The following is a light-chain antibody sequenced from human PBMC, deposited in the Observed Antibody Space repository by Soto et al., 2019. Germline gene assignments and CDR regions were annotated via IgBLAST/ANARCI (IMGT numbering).Light chain of an antibody. CDR1: QSVSSS. Sequence: EIVLTQSPATLSLSPGERASFSCRASQSVSSSLAWYQQKPGQAPRLLIYDASNRATGIPARFSGSGSGTDFTLTISSLEPEDFALYYCQQRSNWPPLTFGGGTKVEIK. J-gene: IGKJ4*01. CDR3: QQRSNWPPLT. V-gene: IGKV3-11*01. CDR2: DAS.